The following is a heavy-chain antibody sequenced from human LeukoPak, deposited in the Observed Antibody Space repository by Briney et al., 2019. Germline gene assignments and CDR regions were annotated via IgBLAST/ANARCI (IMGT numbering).Heavy chain of an antibody. J-gene: IGHJ5*02. Sequence: GGSLRLSCAASGFTFSSYAMHWVRQAPGKGLEWVAVISYDGSNKYYADSVKGRFTISRDNFKNTLYLQMNSLRAEDTAVYYCARDFYDMLTGFHLWGQGTLVTVSS. V-gene: IGHV3-30-3*01. CDR2: ISYDGSNK. D-gene: IGHD3-9*01. CDR3: ARDFYDMLTGFHL. CDR1: GFTFSSYA.